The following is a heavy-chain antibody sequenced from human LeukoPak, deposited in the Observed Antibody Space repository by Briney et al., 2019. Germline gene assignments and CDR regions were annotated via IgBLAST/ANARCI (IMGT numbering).Heavy chain of an antibody. CDR1: GYTFTSYD. D-gene: IGHD3-9*01. CDR3: ARGRRLTGYYDFDY. Sequence: ASVKVSCKASGYTFTSYDVNWVRQATGQGLEWMGWMNPNSGNTGYAQKFQGGVTMTRNTSISTAYMELSSLRSEDTAVYYCARGRRLTGYYDFDYWGQGTLVTVS. CDR2: MNPNSGNT. J-gene: IGHJ4*02. V-gene: IGHV1-8*01.